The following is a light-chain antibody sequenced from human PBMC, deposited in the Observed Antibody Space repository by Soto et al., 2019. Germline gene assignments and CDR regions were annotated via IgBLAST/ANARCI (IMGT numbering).Light chain of an antibody. CDR1: QGISSY. CDR3: QQYYSYWT. J-gene: IGKJ1*01. V-gene: IGKV1-8*01. Sequence: IQVTQSPSSVSASVGDRVTVTFRASQGISSYLAWYQQKPGKAPKLLIYAASTLQSGVPSRFSGSGSGTDFTLTISCLQSEDIATYYCQQYYSYWTFGQGTKVDIK. CDR2: AAS.